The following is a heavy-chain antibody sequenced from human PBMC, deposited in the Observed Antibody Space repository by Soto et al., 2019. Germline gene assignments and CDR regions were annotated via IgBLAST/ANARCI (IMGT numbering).Heavy chain of an antibody. V-gene: IGHV3-30-3*01. J-gene: IGHJ6*02. D-gene: IGHD3-10*01. Sequence: GGSLRLSCAASGFTFSSYAMHWVRQAPGKGLEWVAVISYDGSNKYYADSVKGRFTISRDNSKNTLYLQMNSLRAEDTAVYYCATDTKQWFGELRVYYGMDVWGQGTTVTV. CDR2: ISYDGSNK. CDR3: ATDTKQWFGELRVYYGMDV. CDR1: GFTFSSYA.